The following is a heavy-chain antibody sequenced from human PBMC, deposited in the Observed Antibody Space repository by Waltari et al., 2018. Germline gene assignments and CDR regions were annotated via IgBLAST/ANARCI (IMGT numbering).Heavy chain of an antibody. V-gene: IGHV3-30*02. Sequence: QVQLVESGGGVVQPGGPLRLPCAGSGFTFSSYGRHWVRQAPGKGLEWVAFISYDGSNEYYADSVKGRFTISRDNSRNTLYLQMNRLRDEDTAVYYCMKDQARGWGQGTLVTVSS. CDR1: GFTFSSYG. D-gene: IGHD5-12*01. CDR2: ISYDGSNE. CDR3: MKDQARG. J-gene: IGHJ4*02.